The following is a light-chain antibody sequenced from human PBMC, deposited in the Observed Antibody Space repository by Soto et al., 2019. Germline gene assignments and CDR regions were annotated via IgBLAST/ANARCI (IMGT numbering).Light chain of an antibody. CDR3: QQYGTSLVT. V-gene: IGKV3-20*01. CDR1: QSVNSNH. J-gene: IGKJ5*01. Sequence: EIVLTQSPGTLSLSPGERATLSCRASQSVNSNHLAWYQQRPGQAPRLLVYGASIRASGIPDRFSGSGSGTDFTLNISRLEPEDFAVFYCQQYGTSLVTFGPGTRLEIK. CDR2: GAS.